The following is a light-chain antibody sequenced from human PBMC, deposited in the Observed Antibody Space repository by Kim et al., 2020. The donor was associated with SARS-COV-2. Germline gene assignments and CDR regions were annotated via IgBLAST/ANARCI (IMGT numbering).Light chain of an antibody. Sequence: AFVGDRVTITCQARQDNSDYLNWYQQKTGKAPKRLIYDASNVETGVSSRFSGSGSGTDFTFTISSLQPEDIATYYCQQYDNLPITFGQGTRLEIK. J-gene: IGKJ5*01. CDR3: QQYDNLPIT. CDR2: DAS. CDR1: QDNSDY. V-gene: IGKV1-33*01.